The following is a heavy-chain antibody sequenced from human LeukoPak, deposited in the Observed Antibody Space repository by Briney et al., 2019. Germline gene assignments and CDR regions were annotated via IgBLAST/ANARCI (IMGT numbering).Heavy chain of an antibody. CDR3: ARYCSSTSCYSRNDY. J-gene: IGHJ4*02. CDR2: INPNSGGT. Sequence: ASMKVSCKASGYTFTGYYMHWVRQAPGQGLEWMGWINPNSGGTNYAQKFQGRVTMTRDTSISTAYMELSRLRSDDTAVYYCARYCSSTSCYSRNDYWGQGTLVTVSS. CDR1: GYTFTGYY. D-gene: IGHD2-2*01. V-gene: IGHV1-2*02.